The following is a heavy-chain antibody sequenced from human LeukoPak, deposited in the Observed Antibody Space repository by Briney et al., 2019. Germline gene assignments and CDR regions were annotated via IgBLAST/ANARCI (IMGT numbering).Heavy chain of an antibody. Sequence: GASVKVSCKASGYTFTCYYMHWVRQAPGQGLEWMGWINPNSGGTNYAQKFQGRVTMTRDTSISTAYMELSRLRSDDTAVYYCARDRSRSGLSSDDWFDPWGQGTLVTVSS. V-gene: IGHV1-2*02. D-gene: IGHD2-21*02. CDR1: GYTFTCYY. CDR2: INPNSGGT. CDR3: ARDRSRSGLSSDDWFDP. J-gene: IGHJ5*02.